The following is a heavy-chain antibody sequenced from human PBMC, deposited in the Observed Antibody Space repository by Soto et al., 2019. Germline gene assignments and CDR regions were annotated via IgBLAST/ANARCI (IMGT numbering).Heavy chain of an antibody. CDR1: GYTFTGYD. J-gene: IGHJ6*02. CDR2: INPNSGGT. V-gene: IGHV1-2*04. D-gene: IGHD1-26*01. Sequence: GASVKVSCKASGYTFTGYDMHWVRQAPGQGLEWMGWINPNSGGTNYAQKFQGWVTMTRDTSISTAYMELSRLRSDDTAVYYCAGAGPRRGIVPTILPRITRGSYSQKGYDYYGMDVWAQGPTFTV. CDR3: AGAGPRRGIVPTILPRITRGSYSQKGYDYYGMDV.